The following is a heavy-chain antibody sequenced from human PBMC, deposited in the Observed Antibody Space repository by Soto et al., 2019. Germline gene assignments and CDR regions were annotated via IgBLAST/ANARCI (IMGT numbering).Heavy chain of an antibody. V-gene: IGHV3-23*01. Sequence: GGSLRLSCAGSGSTFTDFTMTWVRQAPGKGLEWVSAISGDGLSAYYAGSVKGRFTISRDNSKTTLYLQMNSLRAEDTAVYYCARRPDAFDIWGRGTMVTVSS. CDR2: ISGDGLSA. CDR3: ARRPDAFDI. J-gene: IGHJ3*02. CDR1: GSTFTDFT.